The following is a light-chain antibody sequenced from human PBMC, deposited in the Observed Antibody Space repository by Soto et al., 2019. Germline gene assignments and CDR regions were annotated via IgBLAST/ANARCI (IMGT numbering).Light chain of an antibody. Sequence: DIQMTQSPSSLSASVGDRVSITCRASQSISTHLSWYQQKPGKAPKLLIYAASSLQSWVPSRFTGSGSGTAFALTISSLQPEDFATYYCQQSYTSLWTFGQGTKVEIK. CDR2: AAS. V-gene: IGKV1-39*01. J-gene: IGKJ1*01. CDR3: QQSYTSLWT. CDR1: QSISTH.